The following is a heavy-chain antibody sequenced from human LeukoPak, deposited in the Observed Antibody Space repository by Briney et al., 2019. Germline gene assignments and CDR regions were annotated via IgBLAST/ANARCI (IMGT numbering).Heavy chain of an antibody. V-gene: IGHV4-38-2*01. D-gene: IGHD2-2*01. J-gene: IGHJ3*02. CDR1: GYSISSGYY. CDR3: ASHIVVVPAAHHDAFDI. CDR2: IYHSGST. Sequence: SETLSLTCAVSGYSISSGYYWGWIRQPPGKGLEWIGSIYHSGSTYYNPSLKSRVTISVDTSKNQFSLKLSSVTAADTAVYYCASHIVVVPAAHHDAFDIWGQGAMVTVSS.